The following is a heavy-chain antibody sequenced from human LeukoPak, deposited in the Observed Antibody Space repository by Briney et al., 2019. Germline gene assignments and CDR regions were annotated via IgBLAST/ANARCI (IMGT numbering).Heavy chain of an antibody. J-gene: IGHJ4*02. D-gene: IGHD3-22*01. CDR3: ARVVGYYDSSGYYWPPYY. CDR1: GFTFSSNW. V-gene: IGHV3-7*01. CDR2: IKQDGSEK. Sequence: HAGGSLRLSCAASGFTFSSNWMSWVRQAPGKGLEWVANIKQDGSEKYYADSVKGRFTISRDNSKNTLYLQMNSLRAEDTAVYYCARVVGYYDSSGYYWPPYYWGQGTLVTVSS.